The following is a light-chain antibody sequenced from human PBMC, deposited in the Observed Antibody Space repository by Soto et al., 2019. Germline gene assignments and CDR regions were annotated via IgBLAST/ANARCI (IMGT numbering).Light chain of an antibody. J-gene: IGKJ1*01. Sequence: DIQMTQSPSSLSASVGDRVTVTCRAGQSISTYLNWYQQKPGKAPKLLIYKASTLKSGVPSRFSGSGSGTEFTLTISSLQPDDFATYYCQHYKSYSEAFGQGTKVDI. CDR1: QSISTY. CDR2: KAS. CDR3: QHYKSYSEA. V-gene: IGKV1-5*03.